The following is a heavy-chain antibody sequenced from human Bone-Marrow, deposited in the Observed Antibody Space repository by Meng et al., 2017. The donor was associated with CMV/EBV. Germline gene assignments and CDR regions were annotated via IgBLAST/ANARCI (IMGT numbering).Heavy chain of an antibody. D-gene: IGHD1-26*01. Sequence: FSGFSLSISGLGVGWVRQPPGKALEWLALIYWDDDTRYSPSLKSRLTITKDSFRKQVVLQMTNMDPADTATYYCARTSRGYGGSYLHWGQGTLVTVS. CDR2: IYWDDDT. CDR1: GFSLSISGLG. J-gene: IGHJ4*02. V-gene: IGHV2-5*02. CDR3: ARTSRGYGGSYLH.